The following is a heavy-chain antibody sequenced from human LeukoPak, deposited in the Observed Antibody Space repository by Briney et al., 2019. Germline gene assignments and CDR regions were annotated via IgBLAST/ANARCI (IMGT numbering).Heavy chain of an antibody. CDR3: GREPGRHPYYNYYMDV. CDR2: IYSSGSA. CDR1: GGAISYYY. V-gene: IGHV4-4*07. J-gene: IGHJ6*03. Sequence: SETLSLTCTVSGGAISYYYWSWVRQPAGKGLEWIGRIYSSGSAYYNPSLESRVTLSVDTSKNQFSLKLSSVTAADTAMYYCGREPGRHPYYNYYMDVWGKGTTVTVSS.